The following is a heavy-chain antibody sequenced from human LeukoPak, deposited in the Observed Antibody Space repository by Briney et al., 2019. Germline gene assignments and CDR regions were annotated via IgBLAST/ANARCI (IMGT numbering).Heavy chain of an antibody. D-gene: IGHD1-26*01. V-gene: IGHV1-46*01. CDR2: IYPRDGST. J-gene: IGHJ4*02. Sequence: GASVKVSCKASGYTFTSNYIHWVRQTPGQGLEWMGMIYPRDGSTSYAQKLQGRVTVTRDTSTSTVHMELSGLRSEDTAVYYCVRVLVKTLGSYFHDDYWGQGTLVTVSS. CDR1: GYTFTSNY. CDR3: VRVLVKTLGSYFHDDY.